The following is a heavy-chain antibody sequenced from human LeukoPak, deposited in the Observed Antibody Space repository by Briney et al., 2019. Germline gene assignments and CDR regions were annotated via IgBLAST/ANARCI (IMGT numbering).Heavy chain of an antibody. V-gene: IGHV3-23*01. CDR2: ISGSGGST. Sequence: GGSLRLSCAASGFTFSSYAMSWVRQAPGKGLEWVSAISGSGGSTYYADSVKGRFTISRDNSKNTLYLQMDSLRAEDKAVYYCAKSTLLWFGEFWGQGTLVTVSS. J-gene: IGHJ4*02. CDR3: AKSTLLWFGEF. CDR1: GFTFSSYA. D-gene: IGHD3-10*01.